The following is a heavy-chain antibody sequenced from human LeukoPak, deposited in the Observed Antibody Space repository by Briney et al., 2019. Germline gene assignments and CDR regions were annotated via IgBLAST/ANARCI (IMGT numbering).Heavy chain of an antibody. Sequence: SETLSLTCTVSGYSISSGYYWGWIRQPPGKGLEWFGSIYHSGSTYYNPSLKSRVTISVDTSKNQFSLKLSSVTAADTAVYYCARTTEGYCRGSTCYYYYYMNVWGKGTTVTVSS. J-gene: IGHJ6*03. CDR2: IYHSGST. D-gene: IGHD2-15*01. V-gene: IGHV4-38-2*02. CDR1: GYSISSGYY. CDR3: ARTTEGYCRGSTCYYYYYMNV.